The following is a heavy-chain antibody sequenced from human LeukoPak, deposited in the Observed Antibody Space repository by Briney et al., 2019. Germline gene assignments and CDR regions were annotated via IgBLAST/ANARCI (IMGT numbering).Heavy chain of an antibody. Sequence: GGSLRLSCAASGFTFSSYAMHWVRQAPGKGLEWVAVISYDGSNKYYADSVKGRFTISKDNSKNTLYLQMNSLRAEDTAVYYCARRPPDSYGPFDYWGQRTLVTVSS. CDR2: ISYDGSNK. J-gene: IGHJ4*02. V-gene: IGHV3-30*04. D-gene: IGHD5-18*01. CDR1: GFTFSSYA. CDR3: ARRPPDSYGPFDY.